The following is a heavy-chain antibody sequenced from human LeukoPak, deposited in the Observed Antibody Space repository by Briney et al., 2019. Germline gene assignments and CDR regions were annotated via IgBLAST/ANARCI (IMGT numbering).Heavy chain of an antibody. D-gene: IGHD2-8*01. V-gene: IGHV3-30*03. CDR3: ARGYCANGVCYSVTDY. J-gene: IGHJ4*02. CDR2: ISNDGSRK. Sequence: GGSLRLSCAPSGFTFSRHGMHWVRQAPGKGLEWVAIISNDGSRKYYAHSVEGRFTISRDNSKNTLYLQMDSLRAEDTAVYYCARGYCANGVCYSVTDYWGQGILVTVSS. CDR1: GFTFSRHG.